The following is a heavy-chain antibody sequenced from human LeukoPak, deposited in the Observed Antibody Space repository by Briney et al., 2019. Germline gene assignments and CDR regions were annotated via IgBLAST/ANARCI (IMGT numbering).Heavy chain of an antibody. Sequence: ASVKVSCKASGYTFTSYGISWGRHAPGQGLEWMGWISAYNGNTNYAQKLQGRVTMTTDRSTSTDYLELRSLRSNDTAVYYCARPLILSSRTSCCQGCWFDPWGQGTLVTVSS. V-gene: IGHV1-18*01. CDR1: GYTFTSYG. J-gene: IGHJ5*02. CDR3: ARPLILSSRTSCCQGCWFDP. CDR2: ISAYNGNT. D-gene: IGHD2-2*01.